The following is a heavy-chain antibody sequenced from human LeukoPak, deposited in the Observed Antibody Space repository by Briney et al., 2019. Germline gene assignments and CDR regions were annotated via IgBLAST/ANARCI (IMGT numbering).Heavy chain of an antibody. Sequence: PGGSLRLSCASSTFTVSSNYMSWVRQAPGKGLEWVSIIYSVSNTYYADSVKGRFTISRDNSKNTLYLQMNSLRVEDTAVYYCARVFNIAAEDGYGMDVWGQGTTVTVSS. CDR1: TFTVSSNY. CDR2: IYSVSNT. V-gene: IGHV3-66*01. CDR3: ARVFNIAAEDGYGMDV. D-gene: IGHD6-13*01. J-gene: IGHJ6*02.